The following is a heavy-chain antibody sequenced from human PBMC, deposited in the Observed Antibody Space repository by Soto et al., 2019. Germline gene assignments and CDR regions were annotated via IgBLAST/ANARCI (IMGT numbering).Heavy chain of an antibody. CDR3: ARVPGSGNYYDNRIANDAFDI. CDR2: ISYDGSNK. D-gene: IGHD3-10*01. Sequence: LRLSCAASGFTFSSYGMHWVRQAPGKGLEWVAVISYDGSNKYYADSVKGRFTISRDNSKNTLYLQMNSLRAEDTAVYYCARVPGSGNYYDNRIANDAFDIWGQGTMVTVSS. J-gene: IGHJ3*02. V-gene: IGHV3-30*03. CDR1: GFTFSSYG.